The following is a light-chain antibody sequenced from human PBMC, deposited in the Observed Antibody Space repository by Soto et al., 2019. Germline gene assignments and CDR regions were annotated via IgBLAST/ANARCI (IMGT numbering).Light chain of an antibody. Sequence: QSALTQPASVSGSPGQSITISCTGTSSDVGNYNHVSWYQQHPGKAPKLMIYDVSKRPSGVPDRFSGSKSGNTASLTVSGLQAEDEADYYCSSFAGSNIYNYVFGTGTKVTVL. CDR1: SSDVGNYNH. CDR3: SSFAGSNIYNYV. J-gene: IGLJ1*01. V-gene: IGLV2-8*01. CDR2: DVS.